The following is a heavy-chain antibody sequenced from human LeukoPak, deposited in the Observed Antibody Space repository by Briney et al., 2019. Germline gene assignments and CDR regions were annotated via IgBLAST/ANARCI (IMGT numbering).Heavy chain of an antibody. CDR1: GGSFSTYY. CDR2: INHSGST. D-gene: IGHD3-22*01. V-gene: IGHV4-34*01. Sequence: SETLSLTCAVYGGSFSTYYWSWIRQPPGKGLEWIGEINHSGSTNYNPSLKSRVTISVDTSKNQFSLKLSSVTAADTAVYYCARDLKLGSTSSGYYFDYWDQGTLVTVSS. J-gene: IGHJ4*02. CDR3: ARDLKLGSTSSGYYFDY.